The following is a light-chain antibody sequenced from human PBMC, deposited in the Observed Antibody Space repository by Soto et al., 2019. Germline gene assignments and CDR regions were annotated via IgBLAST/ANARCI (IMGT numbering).Light chain of an antibody. CDR1: QSISSY. CDR3: QQTYSTPPT. CDR2: AGS. J-gene: IGKJ5*01. V-gene: IGKV1-39*01. Sequence: DIQMTQSPSSLSASVGDRVTITCRPSQSISSYLNWYQQKPGKAPKLLIYAGSSMQSGVPSRFSGSGSGTDFTLTISSLQPEDFATYFCQQTYSTPPTFGQGTRLAIK.